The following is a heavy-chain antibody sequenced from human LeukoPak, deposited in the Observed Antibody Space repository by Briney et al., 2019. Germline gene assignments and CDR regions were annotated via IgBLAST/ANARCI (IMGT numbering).Heavy chain of an antibody. J-gene: IGHJ3*02. CDR1: GGSFSGYY. D-gene: IGHD6-13*01. CDR3: ARGSPAADDAFDI. Sequence: SETLSLTCAVNGGSFSGYYWNWLRQPPGKGLECIGDITHTGSTNDNPSLAGRVTVSVDTSKNQFSLSLASVTAADTALYYCARGSPAADDAFDIWGQGTLVTVSS. CDR2: ITHTGST. V-gene: IGHV4-34*01.